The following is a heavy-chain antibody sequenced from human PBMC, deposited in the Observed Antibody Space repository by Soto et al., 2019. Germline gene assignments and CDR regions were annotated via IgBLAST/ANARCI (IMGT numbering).Heavy chain of an antibody. J-gene: IGHJ4*02. Sequence: ASVKVSCKASGYTFTSYGISWVRQAPGQGLEWMGWISAYNGNTNYAQKLQGRVTMTIDTSTSTAYMELRSLRSDDTAVYYCAIHAGYYDSSGYYYFDYWGQGTLVTVSS. CDR1: GYTFTSYG. CDR3: AIHAGYYDSSGYYYFDY. CDR2: ISAYNGNT. D-gene: IGHD3-22*01. V-gene: IGHV1-18*01.